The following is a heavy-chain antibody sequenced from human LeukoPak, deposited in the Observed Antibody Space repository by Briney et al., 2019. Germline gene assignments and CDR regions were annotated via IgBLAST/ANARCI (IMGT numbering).Heavy chain of an antibody. CDR1: GGSISSGAYY. D-gene: IGHD4-11*01. V-gene: IGHV4-31*01. CDR3: ARFFYSDYGRFDP. CDR2: IYYSGTT. Sequence: SETLSLTCTVSGGSISSGAYYWTWIRQHPGKGLEWIGYIYYSGTTYYSPSLKSPVTISVDTSKNQFSLRLSSVTAADTAVYYCARFFYSDYGRFDPWGQETLVTVSS. J-gene: IGHJ5*02.